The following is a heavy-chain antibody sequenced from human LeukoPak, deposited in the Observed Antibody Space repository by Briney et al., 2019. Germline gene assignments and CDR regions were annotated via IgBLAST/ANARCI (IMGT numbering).Heavy chain of an antibody. V-gene: IGHV3-30-3*01. CDR3: AREGYTAYYYFDD. Sequence: PGGSLRLACAASGFTFSSYAIQWVRQAPGKGLEWVAVISYDGSNKYYADSVKGRFTISRDNSKNTLYLQMNSLRAEDTAVYYCAREGYTAYYYFDDWGQGTLVTVSS. CDR1: GFTFSSYA. D-gene: IGHD3-16*02. CDR2: ISYDGSNK. J-gene: IGHJ4*02.